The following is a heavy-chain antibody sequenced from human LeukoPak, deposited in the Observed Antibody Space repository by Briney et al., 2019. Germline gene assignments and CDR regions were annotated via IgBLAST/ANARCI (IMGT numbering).Heavy chain of an antibody. Sequence: SETLSLTCAVYGGSFSGFYWSWIRQPPGKGLEWIGEINHSGSTNYNPSLKSRVTISVDTSKNQFSLKLSSVTAADTAVYYCARGRLAPGYWGQGTLVTVSS. J-gene: IGHJ4*02. CDR1: GGSFSGFY. D-gene: IGHD1-1*01. CDR2: INHSGST. CDR3: ARGRLAPGY. V-gene: IGHV4-34*01.